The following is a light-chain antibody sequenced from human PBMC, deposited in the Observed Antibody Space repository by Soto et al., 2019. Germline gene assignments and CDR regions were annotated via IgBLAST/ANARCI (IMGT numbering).Light chain of an antibody. J-gene: IGKJ1*01. CDR1: QNVRSNY. Sequence: EIVLTQSPGTLSLSPGEGATLSCRASQNVRSNYLAWYQQRPGQSPRLLIYTASNRANGIPNRFSGSGSGTDFTLTISRLESEDFAVYYCQQYGSSPLTFGQGTKVEIK. CDR3: QQYGSSPLT. CDR2: TAS. V-gene: IGKV3-20*01.